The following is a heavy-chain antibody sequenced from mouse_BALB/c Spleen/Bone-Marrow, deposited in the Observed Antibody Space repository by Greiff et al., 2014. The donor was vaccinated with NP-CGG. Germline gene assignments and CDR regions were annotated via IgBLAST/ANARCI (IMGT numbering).Heavy chain of an antibody. Sequence: EVHLVESGPELVKPGASVKIPCKASGYSFTGYFMNWVIQSHGKSLEWIGRINPYNGDSFYNQKFKGKATLTVDKSSSTAHMELRSLASEDSAVYYCARVTTDWYFDVWGAGTTVTVSS. V-gene: IGHV1-20*02. D-gene: IGHD1-1*01. CDR1: GYSFTGYF. CDR2: INPYNGDS. J-gene: IGHJ1*01. CDR3: ARVTTDWYFDV.